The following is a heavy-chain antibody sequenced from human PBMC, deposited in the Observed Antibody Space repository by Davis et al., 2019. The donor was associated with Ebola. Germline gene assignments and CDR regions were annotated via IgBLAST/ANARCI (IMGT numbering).Heavy chain of an antibody. CDR3: AKGSLYGSRSITAGVDV. CDR1: GFTFSSYA. D-gene: IGHD4-17*01. V-gene: IGHV3-23*01. J-gene: IGHJ6*02. CDR2: ISGSGGST. Sequence: PAGFLRLSCAASGFTFSSYAMSWVRQAPGKGLEWVSVISGSGGSTYYADSVKGRFTFSRDNSKNTLYLQMNSLRAADTAVYYCAKGSLYGSRSITAGVDVWGQGTTVTVSS.